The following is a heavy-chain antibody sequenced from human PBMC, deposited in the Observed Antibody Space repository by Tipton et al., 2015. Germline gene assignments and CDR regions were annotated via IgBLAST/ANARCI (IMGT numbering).Heavy chain of an antibody. Sequence: QTGAEVKMPGASVKVSCKASGYNFTVNYMHWERQATGQGLERMGWIDPRNGHTQNSQKFQGRVIMTRATSISTAYMELTSLRSDDTAMYFCARDPGRPGYYWYFDLWGRGTQVTVSS. V-gene: IGHV1-2*02. D-gene: IGHD1-26*01. CDR3: ARDPGRPGYYWYFDL. J-gene: IGHJ2*01. CDR1: GYNFTVNY. CDR2: IDPRNGHT.